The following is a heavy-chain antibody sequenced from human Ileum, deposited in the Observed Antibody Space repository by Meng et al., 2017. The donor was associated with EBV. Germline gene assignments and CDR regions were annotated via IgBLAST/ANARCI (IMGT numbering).Heavy chain of an antibody. J-gene: IGHJ4*02. CDR2: IKSKTDGGTT. V-gene: IGHV3-15*01. CDR3: IHLRNNQLLD. D-gene: IGHD2-2*01. CDR1: GVTFITAW. Sequence: VRLVESWGGFVKSGVSLRTSCAASGVTFITAWMSRVRQAPGKGRKWVGRIKSKTDGGTTDYAAPVKGRFTISRDESKNTVHLQMNSLTTEDTAIYYCIHLRNNQLLDWAQGTLVTVSS.